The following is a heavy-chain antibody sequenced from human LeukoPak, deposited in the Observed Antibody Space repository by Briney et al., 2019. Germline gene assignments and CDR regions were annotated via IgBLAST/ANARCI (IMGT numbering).Heavy chain of an antibody. D-gene: IGHD1-1*01. CDR2: IYDVGRT. CDR1: GFTITSNY. Sequence: GGSLRLSCAASGFTITSNYMSWVRQAPGRGLEWVSVIYDVGRTNYADSVKGRFTISRDNSKNTLYLQMNSLRAEDTAVYYCANRFTLEAFDIWGQGTMVTVSS. J-gene: IGHJ3*02. CDR3: ANRFTLEAFDI. V-gene: IGHV3-53*01.